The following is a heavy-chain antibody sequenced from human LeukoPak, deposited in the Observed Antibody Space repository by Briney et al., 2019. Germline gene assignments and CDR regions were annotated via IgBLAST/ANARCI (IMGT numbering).Heavy chain of an antibody. Sequence: ASVKVSCKASGYTFTSYGISWVRQAPGQGLEWMGWISAYNGNTNYAQKLQGRVNMTTDPSTRTAYMELRSLRSDDTAVYYCARGANWNYLSYYYYYMDVWGKGTTVTVSS. CDR3: ARGANWNYLSYYYYYMDV. D-gene: IGHD1-7*01. CDR1: GYTFTSYG. J-gene: IGHJ6*03. V-gene: IGHV1-18*01. CDR2: ISAYNGNT.